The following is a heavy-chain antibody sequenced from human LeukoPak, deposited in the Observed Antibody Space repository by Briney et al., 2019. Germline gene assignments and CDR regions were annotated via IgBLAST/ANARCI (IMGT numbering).Heavy chain of an antibody. CDR2: MYYSGST. CDR1: GGSISSGDYY. D-gene: IGHD3-22*01. J-gene: IGHJ5*02. V-gene: IGHV4-30-4*01. Sequence: SQTLSLTCTVSGGSISSGDYYWSWIRQPPGKGLEWIAYMYYSGSTYYNPSLKSRVTMSADTSKNQLSLKLSSVTAADTPVYYCARPYYYDSRIDPWGQGILVNVSS. CDR3: ARPYYYDSRIDP.